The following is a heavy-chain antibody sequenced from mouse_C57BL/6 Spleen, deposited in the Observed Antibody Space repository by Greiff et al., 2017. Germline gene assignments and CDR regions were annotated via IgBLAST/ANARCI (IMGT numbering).Heavy chain of an antibody. V-gene: IGHV1-5*01. CDR1: GYTFTSYW. D-gene: IGHD2-4*01. CDR2: IYPGNSDT. J-gene: IGHJ2*01. Sequence: VQLQQSGTVLARPGASVKMSCKTSGYTFTSYWMHWVKQRPGQGLEWIGAIYPGNSDTSYNQKFKGKAKLTAVTSASTAYMELSSLTNEDSAVYYCTRLYYDYDEGYYFDYWGQGTTLTVSS. CDR3: TRLYYDYDEGYYFDY.